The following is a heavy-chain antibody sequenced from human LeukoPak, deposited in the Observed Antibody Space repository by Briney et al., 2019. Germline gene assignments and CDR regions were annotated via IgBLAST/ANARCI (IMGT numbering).Heavy chain of an antibody. J-gene: IGHJ4*02. V-gene: IGHV3-30*02. D-gene: IGHD5-24*01. CDR1: VFTFSSYG. Sequence: GGSLRLSCAASVFTFSSYGMHWVRQAPGKGLEWVAFIRYDGSNKYYADSVKGRFTISRDNSKNTLYLQMNSLRAEDTAVYYCAKVEMATSPFDYWGQGTLVTVSS. CDR2: IRYDGSNK. CDR3: AKVEMATSPFDY.